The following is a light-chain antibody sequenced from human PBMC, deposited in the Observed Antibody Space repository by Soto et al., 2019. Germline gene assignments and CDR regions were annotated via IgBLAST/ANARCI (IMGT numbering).Light chain of an antibody. CDR2: DVS. V-gene: IGLV2-14*01. J-gene: IGLJ2*01. Sequence: QSALTQPASVSGSPGQSITISCTGTNSDVGGYSYVSWYQQHPGKAPKLMIYDVSNRPSGVSNRFSGSKSGNTASLTISGLQAEDEADYYCSSYTSSSTPGVFGGGTKLTVL. CDR1: NSDVGGYSY. CDR3: SSYTSSSTPGV.